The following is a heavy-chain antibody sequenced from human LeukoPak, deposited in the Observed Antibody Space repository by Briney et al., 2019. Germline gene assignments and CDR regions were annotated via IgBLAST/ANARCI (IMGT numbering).Heavy chain of an antibody. Sequence: PGGSLRLSCAASGFTFSNYWMHWVRQAPGKGLVWVSRINSDGSRTSYADSVKGRFTISRDNAKNTLYLQMNSLRAEDTAVYYCARYDYYDSSGYKIAEYFQHWGQGTLVTVSS. CDR1: GFTFSNYW. CDR2: INSDGSRT. J-gene: IGHJ1*01. CDR3: ARYDYYDSSGYKIAEYFQH. V-gene: IGHV3-74*01. D-gene: IGHD3-22*01.